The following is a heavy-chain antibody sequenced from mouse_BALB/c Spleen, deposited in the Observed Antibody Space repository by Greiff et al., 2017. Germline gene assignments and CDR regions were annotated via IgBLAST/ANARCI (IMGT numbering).Heavy chain of an antibody. CDR2: INPSTGYT. CDR3: ARAFEGY. Sequence: QVQLQQSGAELAKPGASVKMSCKASGYTFTSYWMHWVKQRPGQGLEWIGYINPSTGYTEYNQKFKDKATLTADKSSSTAYMQLSSLTSEGSAVYYCARAFEGYWGQGTTLTVSS. V-gene: IGHV1-7*01. CDR1: GYTFTSYW. J-gene: IGHJ2*01.